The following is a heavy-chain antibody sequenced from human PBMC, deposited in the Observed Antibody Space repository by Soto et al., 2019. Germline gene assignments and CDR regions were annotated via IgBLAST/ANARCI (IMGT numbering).Heavy chain of an antibody. Sequence: ASVKVSCKASGYTFTGYYMHWVRQAPGQGLEWMGWINPNSGGTNYAQKFQGWVTMTRDTSISTAYMELSRLRSDDTAVYYCARGGGIVVVPAARPRSYYYYYMDVRGKGTTVTVSS. CDR1: GYTFTGYY. J-gene: IGHJ6*03. D-gene: IGHD2-2*01. CDR2: INPNSGGT. CDR3: ARGGGIVVVPAARPRSYYYYYMDV. V-gene: IGHV1-2*04.